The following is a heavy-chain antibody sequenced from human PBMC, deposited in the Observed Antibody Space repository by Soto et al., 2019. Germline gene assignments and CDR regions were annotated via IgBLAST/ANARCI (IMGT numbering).Heavy chain of an antibody. D-gene: IGHD3-16*01. V-gene: IGHV4-39*07. CDR1: GGSISSSSNH. J-gene: IGHJ5*02. Sequence: SETLSLTSTVSGGSISSSSNHWGWIRKPPGKGLESIGNIYYTENTNYNPSLKSRVTISADTSKNQLSLKLASVTAADTAVYYCARDIRFGAWFEPWXQGIPVTVSS. CDR3: ARDIRFGAWFEP. CDR2: IYYTENT.